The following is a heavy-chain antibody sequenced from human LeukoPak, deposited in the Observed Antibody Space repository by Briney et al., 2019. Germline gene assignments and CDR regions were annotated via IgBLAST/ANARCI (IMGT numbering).Heavy chain of an antibody. J-gene: IGHJ4*02. CDR1: GFTFSTFW. V-gene: IGHV3-74*01. CDR2: ISDGTTT. D-gene: IGHD7-27*01. Sequence: GGSLRLSCVASGFTFSTFWMHWVRQTPGKGLVWVSRISDGTTTHYADSVKGRFTISRDNAKNTLFLHMNSLRAEDTAVYYCNVRWGPNSDYWGQGTLVTVSS. CDR3: NVRWGPNSDY.